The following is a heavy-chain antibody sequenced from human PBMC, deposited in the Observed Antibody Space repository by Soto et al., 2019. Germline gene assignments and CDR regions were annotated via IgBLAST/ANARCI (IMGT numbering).Heavy chain of an antibody. J-gene: IGHJ4*02. CDR1: GGSVSSGSYY. CDR3: ARAHSLMTTVTHIDY. V-gene: IGHV4-61*01. D-gene: IGHD4-17*01. Sequence: SETLSLTCTVSGGSVSSGSYYWSWIRQPPGKGLEWIGYIYYSGSTNYNPSLKSRVTISVDTSKNQFSLKLSSVTAADTAVYYCARAHSLMTTVTHIDYWGQGTLVTVSS. CDR2: IYYSGST.